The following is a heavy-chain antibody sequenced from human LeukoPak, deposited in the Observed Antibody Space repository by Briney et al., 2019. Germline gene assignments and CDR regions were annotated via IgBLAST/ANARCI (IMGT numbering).Heavy chain of an antibody. Sequence: GGSLRLSCAASGFTFSSYSMNWVRQAPGKGLEWVSYISGSSSTIYYADSVKGRFTISRDNAKNSLYLQMNSLRAEDTAVYYCASYCSSTSCYRGYFDYWGQGTLVTVSS. J-gene: IGHJ4*02. CDR1: GFTFSSYS. CDR3: ASYCSSTSCYRGYFDY. D-gene: IGHD2-2*02. V-gene: IGHV3-48*01. CDR2: ISGSSSTI.